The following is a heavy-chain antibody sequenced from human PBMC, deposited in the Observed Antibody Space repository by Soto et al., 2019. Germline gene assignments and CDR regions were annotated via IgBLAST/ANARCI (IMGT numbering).Heavy chain of an antibody. CDR1: GGTFSSYA. CDR3: ARDRSYYSDY. CDR2: IVPIVDTS. V-gene: IGHV1-69*05. Sequence: SVKVSCKTSGGTFSSYAISWVRQAPGQGLEWMGGIVPIVDTSTYAQKLQGRVTMTTDTSTSTAYMELRSLRSDDTAVYYCARDRSYYSDYWGQGTLVTVSS. D-gene: IGHD3-10*01. J-gene: IGHJ4*02.